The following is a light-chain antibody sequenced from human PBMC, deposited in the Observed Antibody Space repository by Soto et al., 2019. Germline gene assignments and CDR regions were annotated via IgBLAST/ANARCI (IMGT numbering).Light chain of an antibody. CDR1: HSIGDW. CDR2: NAT. Sequence: DIHLTQSPSTLSASVGDRVTITCRASHSIGDWLAWYQQKPRKAPKLLISNATSLEGGVPSRFSGRGSGTDFTLTITSLQPDDFATYYCQQYDDFPWTFGHGTKVEIK. V-gene: IGKV1-5*03. CDR3: QQYDDFPWT. J-gene: IGKJ1*01.